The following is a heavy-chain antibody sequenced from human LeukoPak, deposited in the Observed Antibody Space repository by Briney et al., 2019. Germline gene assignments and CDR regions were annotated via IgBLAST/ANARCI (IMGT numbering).Heavy chain of an antibody. CDR1: SGSISNTDYY. Sequence: SSETLSLTCTVSSGSISNTDYYWGWIRQPPGKGLEWIGSVDLGGRPYYNPSLKSRLTISADTSRNQFSLQLNSVTAADTAVYYCARQPIVVKVAAFDIWGQGTMVTVSS. CDR2: VDLGGRP. D-gene: IGHD2-15*01. J-gene: IGHJ3*02. V-gene: IGHV4-39*01. CDR3: ARQPIVVKVAAFDI.